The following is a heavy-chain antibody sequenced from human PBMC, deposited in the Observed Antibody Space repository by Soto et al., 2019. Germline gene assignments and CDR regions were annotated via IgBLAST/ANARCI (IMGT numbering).Heavy chain of an antibody. CDR2: ISGSGGST. D-gene: IGHD4-17*01. Sequence: GGSLRLSCAASGFTFSSYSMNWVRQAPGKGLEWVSAISGSGGSTYYADSVKGRFTISRDNSKNTLYLQMNSLRAEDTAVYYCAKDRIATVTTNDAFDIWGQGTMVTVSS. V-gene: IGHV3-23*01. CDR1: GFTFSSYS. CDR3: AKDRIATVTTNDAFDI. J-gene: IGHJ3*02.